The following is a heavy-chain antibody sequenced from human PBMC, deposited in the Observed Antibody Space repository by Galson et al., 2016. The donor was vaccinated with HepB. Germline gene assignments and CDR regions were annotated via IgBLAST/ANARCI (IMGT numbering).Heavy chain of an antibody. Sequence: SLRLSCAASGFNFSDCAMNWLRRAPGKGLEWVSGISDSGGNTYFADSVMGRFTISRDNSKNTLYLQMNSLRAEDTAVYYCAKRYCSGGICSHVDHWGQGTLVTVSS. V-gene: IGHV3-23*01. CDR2: ISDSGGNT. CDR1: GFNFSDCA. D-gene: IGHD2-15*01. CDR3: AKRYCSGGICSHVDH. J-gene: IGHJ5*02.